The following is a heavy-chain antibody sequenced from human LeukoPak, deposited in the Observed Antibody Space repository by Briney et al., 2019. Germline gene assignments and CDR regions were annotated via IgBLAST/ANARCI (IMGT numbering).Heavy chain of an antibody. CDR3: ARRGYYYDSSGYYSDAFDI. J-gene: IGHJ3*02. D-gene: IGHD3-22*01. CDR1: GGSISSSSYY. Sequence: SETLSLTCTVSGGSISSSSYYWGWIRQPPGKGLEWIGSIYYSGSTYYNPSLKSRVTISVDTSKNQFSLKLSSVTAADTAVYYCARRGYYYDSSGYYSDAFDIWGQGTMVTVSS. V-gene: IGHV4-39*01. CDR2: IYYSGST.